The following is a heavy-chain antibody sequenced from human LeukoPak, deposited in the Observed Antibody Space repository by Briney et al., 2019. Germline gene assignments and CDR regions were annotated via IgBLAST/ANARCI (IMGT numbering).Heavy chain of an antibody. CDR1: GGSISSYY. CDR2: IYYSGRT. J-gene: IGHJ4*02. D-gene: IGHD6-13*01. CDR3: TAADTAVYYCATTTAAGDYYFDY. V-gene: IGHV4-59*08. Sequence: SETLSLTCTVSGGSISSYYWSWIRQPPGKGLEWIGYIYYSGRTNYNPSLKSRVTISVDTSKNQFSLKLSSENQFSLKLSSVTAADTAVYYCATTTAAGDYYFDYWGQGTLVTVSS.